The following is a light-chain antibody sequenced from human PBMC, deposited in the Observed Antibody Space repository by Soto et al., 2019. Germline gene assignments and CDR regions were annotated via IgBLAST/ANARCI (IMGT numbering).Light chain of an antibody. CDR1: QSVNNNY. V-gene: IGKV3-20*01. J-gene: IGKJ2*01. CDR2: GAS. CDR3: QQYGISPYT. Sequence: EIVLTQSPGTLSLSPGERATLSCRASQSVNNNYLAWYQQKLGQTPRLLIYGASSRATGIPDRFSGSGSGTDFTLTISRLEPEDFAVYHCQQYGISPYTFGQGTKLEIK.